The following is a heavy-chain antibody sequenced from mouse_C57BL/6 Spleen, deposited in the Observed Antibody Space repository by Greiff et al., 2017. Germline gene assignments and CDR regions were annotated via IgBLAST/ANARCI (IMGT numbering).Heavy chain of an antibody. J-gene: IGHJ3*01. Sequence: VQLQQPGPELVKPGASVKLSCKASGYTFTSYWMHWVKQRPGQGLEWIGNINPSNGGTNYNEKFKSKATLPVDKSSSTAYMQLSSLTSEDAAVYYCARLGISEGFAYWGQGTLVTVSA. CDR1: GYTFTSYW. V-gene: IGHV1-53*01. CDR3: ARLGISEGFAY. CDR2: INPSNGGT.